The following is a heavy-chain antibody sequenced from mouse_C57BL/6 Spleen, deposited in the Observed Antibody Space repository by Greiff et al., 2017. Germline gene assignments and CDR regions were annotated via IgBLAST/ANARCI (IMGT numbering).Heavy chain of an antibody. CDR2: ISDGGSYT. V-gene: IGHV5-4*01. CDR1: GFTFSSYA. CDR3: ARDPGYAMDD. J-gene: IGHJ4*01. Sequence: EVMLVESGGGLVKPGGSLKLSCAASGFTFSSYAMSWVRQTPEKRLEWVATISDGGSYTYYPENVKGRFTISRDNAKNNLYLQMSHLKSEDTAMYYCARDPGYAMDDWGPGTSVTVSS.